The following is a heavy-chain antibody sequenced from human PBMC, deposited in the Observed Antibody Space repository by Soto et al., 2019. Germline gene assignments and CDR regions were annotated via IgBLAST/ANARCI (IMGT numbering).Heavy chain of an antibody. Sequence: MQMVESGGGSVQPGGSLRLSCAASGFTFSHYWMHWVRQTPGKGLVWVSRINPAGTITNYADSVEGRFTISRDNADSGLFLQMNSLSAEATVIYYCTSDTFGLRDTWGQGTLVTVSS. V-gene: IGHV3-74*01. CDR2: INPAGTIT. J-gene: IGHJ5*02. D-gene: IGHD3-16*01. CDR3: TSDTFGLRDT. CDR1: GFTFSHYW.